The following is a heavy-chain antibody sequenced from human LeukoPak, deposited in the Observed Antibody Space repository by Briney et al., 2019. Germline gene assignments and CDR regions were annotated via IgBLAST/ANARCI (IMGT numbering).Heavy chain of an antibody. CDR3: AIRAQNPGWDDASDI. CDR1: GGSFSGYY. CDR2: INHSGSA. V-gene: IGHV4-34*01. J-gene: IGHJ3*02. Sequence: KPSETLSLTCAVYGGSFSGYYWSWIRQPPGKGLEWIGEINHSGSANYNPSLKSRVTISVDTSKNQFSLKLSSVTAADTAVYYCAIRAQNPGWDDASDIWGQGTMVTVSS. D-gene: IGHD1-26*01.